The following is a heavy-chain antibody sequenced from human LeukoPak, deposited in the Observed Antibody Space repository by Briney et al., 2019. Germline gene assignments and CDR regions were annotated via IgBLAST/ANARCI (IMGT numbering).Heavy chain of an antibody. J-gene: IGHJ4*02. CDR2: INPNSGGT. CDR1: GYTFTGYY. Sequence: GASVKVSCKASGYTFTGYYMHWVRQAPGQGLEWMGWINPNSGGTNYAQKFQGWVTMTRDTSISTAYMELSRLRSDDTAVYYCARAGKYSSSWYVDYWGQGTLVTVSS. D-gene: IGHD6-13*01. CDR3: ARAGKYSSSWYVDY. V-gene: IGHV1-2*04.